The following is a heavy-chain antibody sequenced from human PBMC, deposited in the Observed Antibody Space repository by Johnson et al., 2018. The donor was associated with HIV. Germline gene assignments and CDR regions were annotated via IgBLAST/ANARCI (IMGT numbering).Heavy chain of an antibody. CDR3: ARGRKDIEAADGLDNDAFDM. D-gene: IGHD5-12*01. V-gene: IGHV3-11*04. J-gene: IGHJ3*02. CDR1: GFTFSDYY. CDR2: ISSSGSTI. Sequence: QVQLVESGGGLVKPGGSLRLSCAASGFTFSDYYMSWIRQAPGKGLEWVSYISSSGSTIYYADSVKGRFTISRDNAKNPLYRQMNSLRAEDTAVYYCARGRKDIEAADGLDNDAFDMWGQGTLVTVSS.